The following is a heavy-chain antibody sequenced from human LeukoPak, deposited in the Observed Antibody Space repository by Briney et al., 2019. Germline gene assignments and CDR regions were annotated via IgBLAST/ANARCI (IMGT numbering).Heavy chain of an antibody. Sequence: GESLKISCKGSGYSFTTYWIGWVRQMPGKGLEWMGIIYPADSTIRYSPSFQGQVSISADKSISTAYLQWSSLKASDTAIYYCARHGAYVDYRQIDYWGQGTLFTVSS. CDR2: IYPADSTI. CDR1: GYSFTTYW. J-gene: IGHJ4*02. V-gene: IGHV5-51*01. CDR3: ARHGAYVDYRQIDY. D-gene: IGHD4-17*01.